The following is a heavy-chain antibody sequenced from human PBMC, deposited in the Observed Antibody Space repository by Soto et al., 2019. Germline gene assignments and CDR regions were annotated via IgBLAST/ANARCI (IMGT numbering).Heavy chain of an antibody. CDR3: VRDVAFDYVN. D-gene: IGHD3-16*01. J-gene: IGHJ4*02. CDR2: IKQDESEK. Sequence: EVQLVESGGGLVQPGGSLRISCTVSGFSFSSYWMSWVRQAPGKGLEWVASIKQDESEKYYVDSVKGRFTISRDNVDDSLFLQMTSLGADDTAVYFCVRDVAFDYVNWGQGTLVTVSS. CDR1: GFSFSSYW. V-gene: IGHV3-7*01.